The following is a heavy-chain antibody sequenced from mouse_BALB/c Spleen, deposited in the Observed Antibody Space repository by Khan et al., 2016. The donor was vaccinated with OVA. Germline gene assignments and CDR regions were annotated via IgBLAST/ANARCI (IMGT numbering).Heavy chain of an antibody. CDR1: GYTFTDYY. Sequence: QVQLKESGAELARPGASVKLSCKASGYTFTDYYINWVKQRTGQGLEWIGEISPGSGDTYYNERFKGKATLNADKSSSTAYMQLSSLTSEASAVYFCARRNYCGSTFAYWGQGTLVTVSA. D-gene: IGHD1-2*01. J-gene: IGHJ3*01. CDR2: ISPGSGDT. CDR3: ARRNYCGSTFAY. V-gene: IGHV1-77*01.